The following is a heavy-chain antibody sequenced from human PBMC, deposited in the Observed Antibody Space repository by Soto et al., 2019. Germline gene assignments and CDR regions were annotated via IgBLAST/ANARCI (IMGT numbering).Heavy chain of an antibody. CDR2: ISYDGSNK. J-gene: IGHJ6*02. CDR3: AKGNRGGITGNYGGGMDV. CDR1: GFTFSSYG. D-gene: IGHD1-20*01. V-gene: IGHV3-30*18. Sequence: QVQLVESGGGVVQPGRSLRLSCAASGFTFSSYGMHWVRQAPGKGLEWVAVISYDGSNKYYADSVKGRFTISRDNSKNTLYLQMNSLGAEDTAVDYCAKGNRGGITGNYGGGMDVWGQGTTVTVSS.